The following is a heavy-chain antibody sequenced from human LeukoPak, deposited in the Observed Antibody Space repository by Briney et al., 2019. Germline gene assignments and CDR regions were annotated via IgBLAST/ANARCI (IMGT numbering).Heavy chain of an antibody. D-gene: IGHD3-22*01. Sequence: PGGSLRLSCAASGFTFDDYAMHWVRQAPGKGLEWVSGISWNSGSIGYADSVKGRFTISRDNAKNSLYLQMNSLRAEDTAVYYCARDAYDSSGYYSIWGQGTMVTVSS. CDR1: GFTFDDYA. J-gene: IGHJ3*02. CDR2: ISWNSGSI. CDR3: ARDAYDSSGYYSI. V-gene: IGHV3-9*01.